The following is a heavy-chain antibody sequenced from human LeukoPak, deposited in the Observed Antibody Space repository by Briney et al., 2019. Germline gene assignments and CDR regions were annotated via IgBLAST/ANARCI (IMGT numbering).Heavy chain of an antibody. CDR1: GFTLSSYW. V-gene: IGHV3-74*01. CDR3: AELGITMIGGV. CDR2: INTDGSST. D-gene: IGHD3-10*02. J-gene: IGHJ6*04. Sequence: GGSLRLSCSASGFTLSSYWMHWVRQAPGKGLVWVSRINTDGSSTNYADSVKGRFTVSRDNAKNTLYLQMNSLRAEDTAVYYCAELGITMIGGVWGKGTTVTISS.